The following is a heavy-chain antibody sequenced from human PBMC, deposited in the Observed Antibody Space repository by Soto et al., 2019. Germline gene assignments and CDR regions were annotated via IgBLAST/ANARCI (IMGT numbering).Heavy chain of an antibody. Sequence: QVQLVQSGAEVKKPGASVKVSCKASGYTFTNYGISWVRQAPGQGLEWMGWISPYNGNTNYAQQFQGKVTMTTDTATSTAYIELRSLKSDDTAVYYGARAWVTPLCQYWGQGTLVTVAS. CDR3: ARAWVTPLCQY. CDR2: ISPYNGNT. V-gene: IGHV1-18*01. J-gene: IGHJ4*02. CDR1: GYTFTNYG. D-gene: IGHD4-4*01.